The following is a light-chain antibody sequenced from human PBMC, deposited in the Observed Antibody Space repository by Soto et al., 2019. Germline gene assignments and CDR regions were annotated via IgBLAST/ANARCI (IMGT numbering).Light chain of an antibody. Sequence: QSALTQPRSVSGSPGQSVTISCTGTSSPVGGYHYVSWYQQFPGKAPKLMIYAVSQRPSGVPDRFSGSESGNTASLTISGLQAHDEADYYCCSYAGRYTYVFGSGTKVTVL. V-gene: IGLV2-11*01. CDR1: SSPVGGYHY. CDR2: AVS. CDR3: CSYAGRYTYV. J-gene: IGLJ1*01.